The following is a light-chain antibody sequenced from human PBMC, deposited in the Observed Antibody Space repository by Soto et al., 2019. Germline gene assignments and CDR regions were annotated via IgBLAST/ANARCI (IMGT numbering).Light chain of an antibody. V-gene: IGLV2-11*01. Sequence: QSVLTQPRSVSGSPGQSVTISCTGTSSDVGGYNYVSWYQQHPGKAPKLMIYDVSKRPSGVPDRFSGSKSGNTASLTISGLQAEDEADYSCCSYAGSYTWVFGGGTKLTV. CDR1: SSDVGGYNY. CDR3: CSYAGSYTWV. CDR2: DVS. J-gene: IGLJ3*02.